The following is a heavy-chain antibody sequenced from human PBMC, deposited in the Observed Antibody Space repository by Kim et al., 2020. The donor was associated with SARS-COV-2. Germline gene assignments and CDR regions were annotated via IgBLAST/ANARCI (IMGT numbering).Heavy chain of an antibody. J-gene: IGHJ6*01. D-gene: IGHD2-2*01. Sequence: GGSLRLSCEASRFTFTDYGMHWVRQPPGKGLEWLAFISYDGNNKYYAASVKGRFTISRDNLKHTVYLQMNSLRDEDTSVYYCAKDYCSSAFCYGSYYY. CDR2: ISYDGNNK. CDR3: AKDYCSSAFCYGSYYY. CDR1: RFTFTDYG. V-gene: IGHV3-30*18.